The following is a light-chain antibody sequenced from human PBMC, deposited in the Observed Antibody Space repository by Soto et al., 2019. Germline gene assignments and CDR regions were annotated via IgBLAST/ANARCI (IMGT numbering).Light chain of an antibody. CDR3: QQYNNWPPWT. CDR1: QSVSSR. Sequence: EVVLTQSPGTLSLSPGGRATLSCRASQSVSSRLAWYQQRPGQSPRLLISGASMRASGVPVRFSGSGSVTEFTLTIGSLQSEDFAVYYCQQYNNWPPWTFGQGTKVDIK. J-gene: IGKJ1*01. V-gene: IGKV3D-15*01. CDR2: GAS.